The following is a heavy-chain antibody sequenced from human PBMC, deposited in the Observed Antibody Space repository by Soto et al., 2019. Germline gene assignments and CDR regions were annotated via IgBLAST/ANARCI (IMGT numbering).Heavy chain of an antibody. D-gene: IGHD6-13*01. CDR1: GGSISSHY. V-gene: IGHV4-59*08. J-gene: IGHJ2*01. CDR3: ARPRGIAPAVWYFDL. Sequence: QVQLQESGPGLVKPSETLSLTCTVSGGSISSHYWSWIRQPPGRGLEWIGFIYYSGITDSNPSLKXRXTXXLDTSKNHLSLRLSSVTAADTAVYYCARPRGIAPAVWYFDLWGRGTLVTVSS. CDR2: IYYSGIT.